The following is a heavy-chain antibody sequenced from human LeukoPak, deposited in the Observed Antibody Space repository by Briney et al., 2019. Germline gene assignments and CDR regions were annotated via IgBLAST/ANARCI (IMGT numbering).Heavy chain of an antibody. CDR1: GGSISSGSYY. J-gene: IGHJ3*02. CDR3: GRINGILTADAFDI. Sequence: SQTLSLTCTVSGGSISSGSYYWSWIRQPAGKGLEWIGRIYTSGSTNYNPSLKSRVTISVDTSKNQFSLKLSSVTAADTAVYYCGRINGILTADAFDIWGQGTMVTVSS. D-gene: IGHD1-14*01. CDR2: IYTSGST. V-gene: IGHV4-61*02.